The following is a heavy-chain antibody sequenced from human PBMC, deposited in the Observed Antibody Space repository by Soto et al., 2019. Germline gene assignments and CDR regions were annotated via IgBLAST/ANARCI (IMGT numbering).Heavy chain of an antibody. J-gene: IGHJ4*02. CDR1: GFTFSSYW. D-gene: IGHD3-3*01. CDR2: IKQDGSEK. V-gene: IGHV3-7*01. CDR3: ASEIWSGHE. Sequence: EVQLVESGGGMVQPGGSLRLSCAASGFTFSSYWMSWVRQAPGKGLEWVANIKQDGSEKYYVDSVKGRFTISRDNANNSLYLQMNSLRAEVTAVYYCASEIWSGHEWGQGTLVTVSS.